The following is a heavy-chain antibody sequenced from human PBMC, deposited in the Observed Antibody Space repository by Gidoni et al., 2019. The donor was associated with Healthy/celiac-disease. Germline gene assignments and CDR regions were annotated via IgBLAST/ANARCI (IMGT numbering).Heavy chain of an antibody. CDR1: GGSFSGYY. CDR2: INHSGST. J-gene: IGHJ6*02. D-gene: IGHD3-10*01. Sequence: QVQLQQWGAGLLKPSETLSLTCAVYGGSFSGYYWSWIRQPPGKGLEWIGEINHSGSTNYNPSLKSRVTISVDTSKNQFSLKLSSVTAADTAVYYCARASLWFGENYYYGMDVWGQGTTVTVSS. V-gene: IGHV4-34*01. CDR3: ARASLWFGENYYYGMDV.